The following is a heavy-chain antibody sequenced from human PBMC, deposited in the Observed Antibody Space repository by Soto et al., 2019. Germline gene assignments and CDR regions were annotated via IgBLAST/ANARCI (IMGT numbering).Heavy chain of an antibody. CDR2: IIPIFGTA. V-gene: IGHV1-69*06. J-gene: IGHJ6*02. D-gene: IGHD6-13*01. CDR3: ARDRGIAAAGPYYYGMDV. CDR1: GGTFSSYA. Sequence: GASVKVSCKASGGTFSSYAISWVRQAPGQGLEWMGGIIPIFGTANYAQKFQGRVTITADKSTSTAYMELSSLRSEDTAVYYCARDRGIAAAGPYYYGMDVWGQGTTVTVSS.